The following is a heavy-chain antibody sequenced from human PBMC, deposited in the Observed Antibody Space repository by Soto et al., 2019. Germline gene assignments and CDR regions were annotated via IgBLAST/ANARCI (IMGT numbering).Heavy chain of an antibody. CDR2: IYYSGST. Sequence: ETLSLTCTVSGGSISSYYWSWIRQPPGKGLEWIGYIYYSGSTNYNPSLKSRVTISVDTSKNQFSLKLSSVTAADTAVYYCAREGGGYDIFDYWGQGTLVTVSS. J-gene: IGHJ4*02. V-gene: IGHV4-59*01. CDR1: GGSISSYY. D-gene: IGHD5-12*01. CDR3: AREGGGYDIFDY.